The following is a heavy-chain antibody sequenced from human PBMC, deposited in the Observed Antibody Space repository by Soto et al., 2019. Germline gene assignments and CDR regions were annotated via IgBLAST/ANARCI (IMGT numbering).Heavy chain of an antibody. J-gene: IGHJ4*02. D-gene: IGHD4-17*01. CDR1: GYTLTELS. CDR2: FDPEDGET. V-gene: IGHV1-24*01. Sequence: ASVKVSCKVSGYTLTELSMHWVRQAPGKGLEWMGGFDPEDGETIYAQKFQGRVTMTEDTSTDTAYMELSSLRSEDTAVYYCEAEFDYGRRGKSDYWGQGTLVTVSS. CDR3: EAEFDYGRRGKSDY.